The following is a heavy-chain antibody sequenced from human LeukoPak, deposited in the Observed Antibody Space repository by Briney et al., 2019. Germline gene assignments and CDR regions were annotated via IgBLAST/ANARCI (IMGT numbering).Heavy chain of an antibody. Sequence: ASVKVSCKASGYTFTSYCISWVRQAPGQGLEWMGWISAYNGNTNYAQKLQGRVTMTTDTSTSTAYMELRSLRSDDTAVYYCARVPDIVVVVAPIDYWGQGTLVTVSS. CDR3: ARVPDIVVVVAPIDY. J-gene: IGHJ4*02. CDR1: GYTFTSYC. V-gene: IGHV1-18*01. CDR2: ISAYNGNT. D-gene: IGHD2-15*01.